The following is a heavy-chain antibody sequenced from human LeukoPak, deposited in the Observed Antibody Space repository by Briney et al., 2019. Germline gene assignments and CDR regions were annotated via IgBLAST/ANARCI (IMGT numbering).Heavy chain of an antibody. CDR2: ICSSSSYI. D-gene: IGHD3-9*01. CDR1: GFTFSRYS. V-gene: IGHV3-21*01. Sequence: SGGSLRLSCAASGFTFSRYSMNWVRQAPGKGLEWVSYICSSSSYIYYADSVKGRFTISRDNAKNSLYLQMNSLRAEDTAVYYCARYFDWLLPYYYGMDVWGQGTTVTVSS. CDR3: ARYFDWLLPYYYGMDV. J-gene: IGHJ6*02.